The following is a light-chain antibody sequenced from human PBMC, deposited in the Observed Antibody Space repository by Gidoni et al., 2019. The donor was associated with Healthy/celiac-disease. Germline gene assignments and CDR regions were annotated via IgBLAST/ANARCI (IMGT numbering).Light chain of an antibody. CDR1: QSVSSY. J-gene: IGKJ4*01. CDR2: DAS. V-gene: IGKV3-11*01. Sequence: EIVLTQSPATLSLSPGERATLSCRASQSVSSYLAWYQQKPGQAPRLRIYDASNRATGIPARFSGSGSGTDFTLTISSLEPEDFAVYYCQQRSNWRTFGGGTKVEIK. CDR3: QQRSNWRT.